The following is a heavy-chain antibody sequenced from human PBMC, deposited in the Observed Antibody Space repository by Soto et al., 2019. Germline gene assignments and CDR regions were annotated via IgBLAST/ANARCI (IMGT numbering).Heavy chain of an antibody. J-gene: IGHJ1*01. D-gene: IGHD3-9*01. CDR2: IYYSGST. V-gene: IGHV4-39*01. CDR1: GGSIRSSGYF. Sequence: QLQLQESGPGLLKPSETLSLTCSVSGGSIRSSGYFWGWIRQPPGKGLEWIGSIYYSGSTYYNPSLKSRVTISVDTSKNQFSLKLSSVTAADTAVYYCARPETYYDTLTGLSNMYFQHWGQGTLVTVSS. CDR3: ARPETYYDTLTGLSNMYFQH.